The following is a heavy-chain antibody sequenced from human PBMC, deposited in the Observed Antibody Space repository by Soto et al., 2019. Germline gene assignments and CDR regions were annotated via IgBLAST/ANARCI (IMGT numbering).Heavy chain of an antibody. D-gene: IGHD2-2*01. CDR3: ARDAAAPADLGYYYYGMDV. V-gene: IGHV3-30*03. CDR1: GFTFSSYG. J-gene: IGHJ6*02. CDR2: ISYDGSNK. Sequence: PGGSLRLSCAASGFTFSSYGMHWVRQAPGKGLEWVAVISYDGSNKYYADSVKGRFTISRDNSKNTLYLQMNSLRAEDTAVYYCARDAAAPADLGYYYYGMDVWGQGTTVTVPS.